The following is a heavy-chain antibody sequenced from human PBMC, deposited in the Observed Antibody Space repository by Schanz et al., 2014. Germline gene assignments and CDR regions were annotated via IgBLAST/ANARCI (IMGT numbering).Heavy chain of an antibody. CDR1: GGTFSSYA. CDR2: IIPILGIA. V-gene: IGHV1-69*04. Sequence: QVHLVQSGAEVKKPGSSMKVSCKASGGTFSSYAISWVRQAPGQGLEWMGRIIPILGIATYAQKFQGRLTITADKSTSTAYMELSSLRSEDTAMYYCARDYYDSSGYYYCDYWGQGTLVTVSS. J-gene: IGHJ4*02. CDR3: ARDYYDSSGYYYCDY. D-gene: IGHD3-22*01.